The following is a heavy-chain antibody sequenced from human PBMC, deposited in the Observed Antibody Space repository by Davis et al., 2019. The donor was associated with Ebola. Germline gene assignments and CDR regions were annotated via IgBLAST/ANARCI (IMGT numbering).Heavy chain of an antibody. V-gene: IGHV3-30*18. J-gene: IGHJ4*02. CDR3: AKDPLKQWLAWYFDY. Sequence: PGGSLRLSCAASGFTFSHYGMHWVRQAPGKGLEWVSVISYDGSDKYYADSVKGRFTISRDDSKNTVFLQMNSLRAEDTAVYYCAKDPLKQWLAWYFDYWGQGTLVTVSS. D-gene: IGHD6-19*01. CDR2: ISYDGSDK. CDR1: GFTFSHYG.